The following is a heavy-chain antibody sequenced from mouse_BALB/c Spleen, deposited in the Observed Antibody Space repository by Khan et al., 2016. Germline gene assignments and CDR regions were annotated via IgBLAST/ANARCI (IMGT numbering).Heavy chain of an antibody. J-gene: IGHJ3*01. D-gene: IGHD2-4*01. CDR2: IDPANGNT. CDR3: ARSPYEYDVGFAY. Sequence: VRLQQSGAELVKPGASVKLSCTASGFNIKDTYMHWVKQRPEQGLEWIGRIDPANGNTKYDPKFQGKATITEDTSSNTAYLQLSSLTSEDAAVYYCARSPYEYDVGFAYWGQGTLVTVSA. CDR1: GFNIKDTY. V-gene: IGHV14-3*02.